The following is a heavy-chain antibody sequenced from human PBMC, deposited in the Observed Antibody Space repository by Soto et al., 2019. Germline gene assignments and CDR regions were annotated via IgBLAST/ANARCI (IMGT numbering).Heavy chain of an antibody. J-gene: IGHJ6*02. V-gene: IGHV1-69*19. CDR3: ARDLFDYYDSSGYSLYYYYYGMDV. CDR2: IIPIFGTA. Sequence: QVQLVQSGAEVKKPGSSVKVSCKASGGTFSSYAISWVRQAPGQGLEWMGGIIPIFGTANYALKFQGRVTITADESTSTAYMELSSLRSEDTAVYYCARDLFDYYDSSGYSLYYYYYGMDVWGQGTTVTVSS. D-gene: IGHD3-22*01. CDR1: GGTFSSYA.